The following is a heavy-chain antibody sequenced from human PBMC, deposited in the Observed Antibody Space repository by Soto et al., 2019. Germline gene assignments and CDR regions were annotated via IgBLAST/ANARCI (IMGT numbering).Heavy chain of an antibody. J-gene: IGHJ6*02. Sequence: ASVKVSCKASGYTFTSYGISSVRQAPGKGLEWMGWISAYNGNTKYAQKLQGRVTMTTDTSTSTAYMELRSLRSDDTAVYYCARDPPIVVVPAAHYYYYGMDVWGQGTTVTVSS. D-gene: IGHD2-2*01. CDR1: GYTFTSYG. CDR3: ARDPPIVVVPAAHYYYYGMDV. CDR2: ISAYNGNT. V-gene: IGHV1-18*01.